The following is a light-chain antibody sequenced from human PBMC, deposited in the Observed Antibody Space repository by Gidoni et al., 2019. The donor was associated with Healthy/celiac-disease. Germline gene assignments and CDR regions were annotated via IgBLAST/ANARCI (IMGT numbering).Light chain of an antibody. Sequence: EIVLTQSPGTLSLSPGERATLSCRASQSVSSSYFAWYQQKPGQAPRLLIYGASSRATGIPDRFSGSGSGTDFTLTISRLEPEDFAVYYCQQYGSSPPVTFGGGTKVEIK. CDR1: QSVSSSY. CDR2: GAS. V-gene: IGKV3-20*01. CDR3: QQYGSSPPVT. J-gene: IGKJ4*01.